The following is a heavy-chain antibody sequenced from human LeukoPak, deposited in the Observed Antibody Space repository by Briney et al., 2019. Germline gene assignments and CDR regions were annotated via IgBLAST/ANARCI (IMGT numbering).Heavy chain of an antibody. J-gene: IGHJ5*02. Sequence: PGGSLRLSCAASGFTFSSYSMNWVRQAPGKGLEWVSYISSSSSTIYYADSVKGRFTISRDNAKNSLYLQMNSLRAEDTAVYYCARDPGRGYSYGRYNWFDPWGQGTLVTVSS. V-gene: IGHV3-48*01. CDR3: ARDPGRGYSYGRYNWFDP. D-gene: IGHD5-18*01. CDR2: ISSSSSTI. CDR1: GFTFSSYS.